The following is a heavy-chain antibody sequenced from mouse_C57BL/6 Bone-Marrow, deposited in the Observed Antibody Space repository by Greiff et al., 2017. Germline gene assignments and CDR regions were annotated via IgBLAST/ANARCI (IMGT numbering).Heavy chain of an antibody. J-gene: IGHJ4*01. CDR3: ARRGYYYAMDN. Sequence: EVQRVESGGDLVKPGGSLKLSCAASGFTFSSYGMSWVRQTPDKRLEWVATISSGGSYTYYPDSVKGRFTISRDNAKNTLYLQMSSLKSEDTAMYYCARRGYYYAMDNWGQGTSVTVSS. CDR2: ISSGGSYT. V-gene: IGHV5-6*01. CDR1: GFTFSSYG.